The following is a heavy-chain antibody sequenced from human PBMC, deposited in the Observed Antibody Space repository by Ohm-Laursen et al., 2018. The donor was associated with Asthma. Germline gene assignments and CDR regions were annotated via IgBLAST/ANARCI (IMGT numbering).Heavy chain of an antibody. CDR1: GFTFDDYA. V-gene: IGHV3-9*01. J-gene: IGHJ4*02. CDR3: TRGGHYGSYFDY. CDR2: ISWNSGSI. Sequence: SLRLSCAASGFTFDDYAMHWVRQAPGKGLEWVSGISWNSGSIGYADSVKGRFTISRDNAKNSLYLQMNSLRAEDTAVYYCTRGGHYGSYFDYWGQGTLVTVSS. D-gene: IGHD4-17*01.